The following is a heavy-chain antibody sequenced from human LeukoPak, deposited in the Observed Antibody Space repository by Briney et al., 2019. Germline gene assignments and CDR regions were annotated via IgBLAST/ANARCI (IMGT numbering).Heavy chain of an antibody. J-gene: IGHJ5*02. V-gene: IGHV3-48*03. CDR2: ISSSGSTI. D-gene: IGHD6-13*01. CDR1: GFTFSSYE. CDR3: ATDIGSSSWGVYDP. Sequence: GGSLRLSCAASGFTFSSYEMNWVRQAPGKGLEWVSYISSSGSTIYYADSVKGRFTISRDNAKNSLYLQMNSLRAEDTAVYYCATDIGSSSWGVYDPWGQGTLVTVSS.